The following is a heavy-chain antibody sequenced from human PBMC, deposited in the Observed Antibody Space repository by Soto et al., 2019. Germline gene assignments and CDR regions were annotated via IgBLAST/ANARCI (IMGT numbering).Heavy chain of an antibody. CDR1: GFTFSSYG. CDR3: ARAGYYGSGSQRGGYYYYYYMDV. V-gene: IGHV3-33*01. Sequence: QVQLVESGGGVVQPGRSLRLSCAASGFTFSSYGMHWVRQAPGKGLEWVAVIWYAGSNKYYADSVKGRFTISRDNSKNTLYLQMNSLRAEDTAVYYCARAGYYGSGSQRGGYYYYYYMDVWGKGTTVTVSS. CDR2: IWYAGSNK. J-gene: IGHJ6*03. D-gene: IGHD3-10*01.